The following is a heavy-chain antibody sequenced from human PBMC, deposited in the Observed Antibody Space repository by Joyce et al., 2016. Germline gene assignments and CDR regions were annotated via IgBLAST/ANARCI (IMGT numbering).Heavy chain of an antibody. Sequence: QEQLEESGGGVVQPGTSLRLSCTASGSIFSGYAMNWVRQAPGKGREWVAIISYDGPNKFYADSVRGRFTISRDNYKNTLFLQMNSLTMEDAGVYYCARRSGIPAGRRPGAFDMWGQGTVVTVSS. D-gene: IGHD6-13*01. CDR2: ISYDGPNK. CDR1: GSIFSGYA. CDR3: ARRSGIPAGRRPGAFDM. V-gene: IGHV3-30*04. J-gene: IGHJ3*02.